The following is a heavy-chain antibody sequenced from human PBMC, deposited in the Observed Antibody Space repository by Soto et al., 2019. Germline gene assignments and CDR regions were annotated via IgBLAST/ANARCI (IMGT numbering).Heavy chain of an antibody. CDR3: ANIGSGWSYYYYGMDV. D-gene: IGHD6-19*01. CDR1: GFTFSSYS. J-gene: IGHJ6*02. Sequence: GGSLRLSCAASGFTFSSYSMYWVRQAPGKGLEWVSGISGSGSGTYYADSVKGRFTISRDNSKNTLYLQMNSLRAEDTAVYYCANIGSGWSYYYYGMDVWSQGTTVTVSS. CDR2: ISGSGSGT. V-gene: IGHV3-23*01.